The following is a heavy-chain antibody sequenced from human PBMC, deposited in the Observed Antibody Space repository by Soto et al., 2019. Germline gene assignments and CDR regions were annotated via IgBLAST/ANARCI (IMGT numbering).Heavy chain of an antibody. CDR2: ISYDGSHK. CDR1: GFTFSSYG. D-gene: IGHD5-18*01. V-gene: IGHV3-30*18. Sequence: GGSLRLSCAASGFTFSSYGMRWVRQGPGKGLEWVTVISYDGSHKYYADSVMGRFNISRKNSKKTLYFQKNSLRAEDTAVYFCAKYRDTAINGYYYCMDVWGQGTTVTVSS. J-gene: IGHJ6*02. CDR3: AKYRDTAINGYYYCMDV.